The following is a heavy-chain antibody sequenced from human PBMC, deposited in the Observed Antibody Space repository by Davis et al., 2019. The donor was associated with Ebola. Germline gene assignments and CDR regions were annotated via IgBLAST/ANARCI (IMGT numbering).Heavy chain of an antibody. CDR3: ARGRIAARPVARLGWFDP. J-gene: IGHJ5*02. CDR2: MNPNSGNT. CDR1: GGTFSSYA. D-gene: IGHD6-6*01. Sequence: AASVKVSCKASGGTFSSYAISWVRQAPGQGLEWMGWMNPNSGNTGYAQKFQGRVTMTRNTSISTAYMELSSLRSEDTAVYYCARGRIAARPVARLGWFDPWGQGTLVTVSS. V-gene: IGHV1-8*02.